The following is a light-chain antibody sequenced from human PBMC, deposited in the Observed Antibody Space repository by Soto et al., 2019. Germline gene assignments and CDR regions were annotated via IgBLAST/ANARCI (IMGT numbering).Light chain of an antibody. Sequence: QSVLTQPPSAPGSPGQSVTISCTGTSSDIGASNFVPWYQQHPGKAPKLVIYEVTKRPSGVPDRFSGSKFGNTASLTVSGLQTEDEADYYCSSFTGFSTVFGSGTKVTVL. J-gene: IGLJ1*01. CDR2: EVT. V-gene: IGLV2-8*01. CDR3: SSFTGFSTV. CDR1: SSDIGASNF.